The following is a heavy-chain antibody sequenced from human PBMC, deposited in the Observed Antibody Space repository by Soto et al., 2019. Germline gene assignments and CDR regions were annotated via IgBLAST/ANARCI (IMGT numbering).Heavy chain of an antibody. J-gene: IGHJ6*02. D-gene: IGHD6-19*01. V-gene: IGHV1-46*01. CDR1: GSAITRYY. Sequence: QVDLVQSGAEVKKPGASVTISCKASGSAITRYYIHWVRQAPGRGLEWMGIMNPGGGSASYAQKFQDRVTIDKDTSTGTVYMDLRSMRTEDTAVYYCARDTSGWSLTGLDVWGQGTTVNVSS. CDR2: MNPGGGSA. CDR3: ARDTSGWSLTGLDV.